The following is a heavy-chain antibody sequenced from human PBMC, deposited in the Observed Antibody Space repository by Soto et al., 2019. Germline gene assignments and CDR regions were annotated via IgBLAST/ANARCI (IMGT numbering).Heavy chain of an antibody. D-gene: IGHD6-13*01. CDR1: GGTFSSYA. Sequence: ASVKVSCKASGGTFSSYAISWVRQAPGQGLEWMGGIIPIFGTANYAQKFQGRVTITADESTGTAYMELSSLRSEDTAVYYCARAGGMAAAGINYYYYYGMDVWGQGTTVTVSS. CDR2: IIPIFGTA. CDR3: ARAGGMAAAGINYYYYYGMDV. J-gene: IGHJ6*02. V-gene: IGHV1-69*13.